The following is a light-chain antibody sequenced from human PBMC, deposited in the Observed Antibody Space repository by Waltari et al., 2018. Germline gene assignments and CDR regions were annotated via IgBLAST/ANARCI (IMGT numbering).Light chain of an antibody. CDR1: QRVSSTY. CDR2: AAS. V-gene: IGKV3-20*01. J-gene: IGKJ1*01. Sequence: EIVLTQSPGTLSLSPGERGTLSCRASQRVSSTYIAWYQQKLGQAPRLVISAASTRATGIPDRFIGSGSVRDFTLTISRLEPEDFALYYGQQYGRSPQTFGQGTKLEIK. CDR3: QQYGRSPQT.